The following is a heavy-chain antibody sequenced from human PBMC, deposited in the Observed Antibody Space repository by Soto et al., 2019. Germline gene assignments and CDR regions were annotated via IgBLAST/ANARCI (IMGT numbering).Heavy chain of an antibody. CDR3: AKDITMTTWRYFDY. J-gene: IGHJ4*01. V-gene: IGHV3-23*01. Sequence: QPGGSLRLSCAASGFTFASYSMNWVRQAPGKGLEWVSVISGSGDYTYYADSVKGRFTISRDNSKNTLYLQINSLRAEDTAVYYCAKDITMTTWRYFDYWGHGTLVTVSS. D-gene: IGHD3-22*01. CDR2: ISGSGDYT. CDR1: GFTFASYS.